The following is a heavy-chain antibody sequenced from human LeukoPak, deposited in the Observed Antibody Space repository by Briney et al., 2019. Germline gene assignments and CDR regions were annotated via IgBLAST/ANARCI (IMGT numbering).Heavy chain of an antibody. D-gene: IGHD1-26*01. CDR1: GYTFTSYG. J-gene: IGHJ4*02. Sequence: ASVKVSCKASGYTFTSYGISWVRHAPGQGLEWMGWISAYNGNTNYAQKPQGRVTMTTDTSTSTAYMELRSLRSDDTAVYYCSFHYSGSYLFDYWGQGTLVTVSS. V-gene: IGHV1-18*01. CDR3: SFHYSGSYLFDY. CDR2: ISAYNGNT.